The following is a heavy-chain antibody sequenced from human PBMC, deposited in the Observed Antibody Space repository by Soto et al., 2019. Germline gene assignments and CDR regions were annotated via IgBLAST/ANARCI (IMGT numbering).Heavy chain of an antibody. D-gene: IGHD3-16*02. CDR1: GGTFSSSG. CDR3: ARWPQPRYTADPYAVDV. CDR2: IVPSLDTT. Sequence: SVKVSCKASGGTFSSSGFSWVRQAPGQGLEWMGMIVPSLDTTNYAQKFQARVTITADEVTSTAYMELRSLRSEDTAVYYCARWPQPRYTADPYAVDV. J-gene: IGHJ6*01. V-gene: IGHV1-69*11.